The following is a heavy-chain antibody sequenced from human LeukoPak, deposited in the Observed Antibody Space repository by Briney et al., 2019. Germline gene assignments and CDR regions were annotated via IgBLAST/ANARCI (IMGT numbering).Heavy chain of an antibody. J-gene: IGHJ4*02. CDR1: GGSITSGGYF. V-gene: IGHV4-31*03. D-gene: IGHD3-22*01. CDR3: AGLSDGTGDYRWYFDY. CDR2: ISYSGST. Sequence: PSETLSLTCTVSGGSITSGGYFWSWIRQHPGKGLECIGHISYSGSTYYTPSLKSRVTISADTSKNQYSLKLSSVTAADTAVYYCAGLSDGTGDYRWYFDYWGQGSLVTVSS.